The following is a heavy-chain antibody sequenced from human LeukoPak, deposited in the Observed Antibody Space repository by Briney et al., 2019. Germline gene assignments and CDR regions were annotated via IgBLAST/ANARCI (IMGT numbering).Heavy chain of an antibody. D-gene: IGHD6-6*01. CDR3: ARSSYSSSSSV. V-gene: IGHV3-7*03. CDR2: INSDGSEG. J-gene: IGHJ3*01. Sequence: GGSLRLSCAVSGFTFSGFCMSWSRQDPGRGLEGVASINSDGSEGYYADVVKGRFTISRDNAKNSLYLQINSLRAEDTAVYYCARSSYSSSSSVWGQGTMVTVSS. CDR1: GFTFSGFC.